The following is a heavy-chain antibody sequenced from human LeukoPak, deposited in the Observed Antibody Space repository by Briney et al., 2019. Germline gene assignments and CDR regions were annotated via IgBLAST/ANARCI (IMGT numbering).Heavy chain of an antibody. D-gene: IGHD2-21*01. V-gene: IGHV4-4*07. CDR3: ARGPYCGGDCYFAY. CDR1: GGSISNYY. J-gene: IGHJ4*02. Sequence: SETLSLTCTVPGGSISNYYWSWIRQPAGKGLEWIGRIYTSGTTNYNPSLKSRVTMSVDTSKNQFSLKLSSVTAADTAVYYCARGPYCGGDCYFAYWGQGTLVTVSS. CDR2: IYTSGTT.